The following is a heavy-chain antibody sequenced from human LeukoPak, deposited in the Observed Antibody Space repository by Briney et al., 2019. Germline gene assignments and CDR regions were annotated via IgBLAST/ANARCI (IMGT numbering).Heavy chain of an antibody. CDR1: GFTFSSYS. Sequence: GGSLRLSCAASGFTFSSYSTNWVRQAPGKGLEWVSSISSSSSYIYYADSVKGRFTISRDNAKNSLYLQMNSLRAEDTAVYYCARDQWEMATVFDYWGQGTLVTVSS. CDR2: ISSSSSYI. D-gene: IGHD5-24*01. CDR3: ARDQWEMATVFDY. J-gene: IGHJ4*02. V-gene: IGHV3-21*01.